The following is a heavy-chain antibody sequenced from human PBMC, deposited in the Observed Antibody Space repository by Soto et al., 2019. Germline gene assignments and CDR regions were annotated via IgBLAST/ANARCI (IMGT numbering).Heavy chain of an antibody. CDR2: INPSGGST. D-gene: IGHD4-17*01. V-gene: IGHV1-46*03. CDR1: GYTFTSYY. CDR3: ARELRRFYYYYYMDV. J-gene: IGHJ6*03. Sequence: ASMKVSCKASGYTFTSYYMHWVRQAPGQGLERMGIINPSGGSTSYAQKFQGRVTMTRDTSTSTVYMELSSLRSEDMAVYYCARELRRFYYYYYMDVWGKGTTVTVSS.